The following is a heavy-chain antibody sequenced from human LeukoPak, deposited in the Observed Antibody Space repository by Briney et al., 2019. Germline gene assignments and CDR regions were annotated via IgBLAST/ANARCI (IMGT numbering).Heavy chain of an antibody. V-gene: IGHV3-23*01. CDR3: AKHATPGRASSWYFFDN. CDR2: ISGSGGST. J-gene: IGHJ4*02. D-gene: IGHD6-13*01. Sequence: GGSLRLSCAASGLTFSSYAMSWVRQAPGKGLEWVSAISGSGGSTYYADSVKGRFTISRDNSKNTLYLQMNSLRAEDTAVYYCAKHATPGRASSWYFFDNWGQGTLVTVSS. CDR1: GLTFSSYA.